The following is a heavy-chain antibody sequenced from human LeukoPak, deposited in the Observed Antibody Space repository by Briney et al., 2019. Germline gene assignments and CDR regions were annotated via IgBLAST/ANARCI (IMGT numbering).Heavy chain of an antibody. CDR2: IYWDDDK. CDR1: GFSLSTSGVG. J-gene: IGHJ4*02. CDR3: AHHEEFDGTSGY. D-gene: IGHD3-10*01. V-gene: IGHV2-5*02. Sequence: SGPTLVKPTQTPTLTCTFSGFSLSTSGVGVGWIRQPPGKALEWLALIYWDDDKRYSPSLKSRLTITKDTSKNQVVLTMTNMDPVDTATYYCAHHEEFDGTSGYWGQGTLVTVSS.